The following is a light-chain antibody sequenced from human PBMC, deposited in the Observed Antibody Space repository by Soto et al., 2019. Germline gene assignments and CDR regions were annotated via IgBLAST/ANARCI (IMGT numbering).Light chain of an antibody. J-gene: IGKJ1*01. CDR2: GAS. CDR1: ESVSTN. CDR3: QQYHSWPA. V-gene: IGKV3-15*01. Sequence: EIVMTQSPATLSLSPGERATLSCRASESVSTNLAWYQQKAGQAPRLLIYGASTRATGIPARFSGSGSGTEFTLTISSLQSEDSAVYYCQQYHSWPAFGQGTKVDIK.